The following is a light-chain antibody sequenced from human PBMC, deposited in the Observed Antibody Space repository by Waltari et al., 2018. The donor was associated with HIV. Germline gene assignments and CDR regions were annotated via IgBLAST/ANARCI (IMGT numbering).Light chain of an antibody. V-gene: IGLV2-23*02. CDR3: CSYAGRSTHV. CDR2: EVT. CDR1: SSAVGSYNV. J-gene: IGLJ1*01. Sequence: QSALTQPASVSGSPGQSITISCTGTSSAVGSYNVVPWYQQHPGKAPKLMIYEVTKRPSGVSNRFSGSKSGNTASLTISGLQAEDEADYYCCSYAGRSTHVFGTGTKVTVL.